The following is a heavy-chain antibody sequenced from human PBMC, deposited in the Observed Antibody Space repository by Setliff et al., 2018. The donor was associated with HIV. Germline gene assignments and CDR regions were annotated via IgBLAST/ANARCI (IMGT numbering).Heavy chain of an antibody. J-gene: IGHJ6*03. CDR2: IRRDGNEK. Sequence: GGSMRLSWAASGFTFTNYYMSWVRQAQEKGLEWVANIRRDGNEKYYVDSVKGRFTISRDNAQSKLHLQMNNRRAEDTAVYYCAKGPEQVIQYYYYFMDDWGKGTAVTVSS. CDR1: GFTFTNYY. D-gene: IGHD5-18*01. V-gene: IGHV3-7*01. CDR3: AKGPEQVIQYYYYFMDD.